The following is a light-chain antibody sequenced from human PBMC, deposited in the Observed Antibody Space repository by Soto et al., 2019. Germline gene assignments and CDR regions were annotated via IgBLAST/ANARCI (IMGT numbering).Light chain of an antibody. Sequence: DIPMTQSPSSLSASVGDRVTITCRASQGISNYLAWYQQKPGKVPKLLIYAASTLQSGVPSRFSGSGSGTDFTLTTSSLKPEDVANYYCQKYNSAPWTFGQGTKVQIK. J-gene: IGKJ1*01. CDR3: QKYNSAPWT. CDR2: AAS. V-gene: IGKV1-27*01. CDR1: QGISNY.